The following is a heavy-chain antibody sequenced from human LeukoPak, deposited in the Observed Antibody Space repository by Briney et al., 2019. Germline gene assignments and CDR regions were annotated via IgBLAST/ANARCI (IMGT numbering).Heavy chain of an antibody. CDR1: GFTFSSYN. CDR3: AKGDASYYYDSSGYPSFDY. J-gene: IGHJ4*02. Sequence: GGSLRLSCAASGFTFSSYNMNWVRQAPGKGLEWVSAISGSGGSTYYADSVKGRFTISRDNAKNSLYLQMNSLRAEDMALYYCAKGDASYYYDSSGYPSFDYWGQGTLVTVSS. D-gene: IGHD3-22*01. CDR2: ISGSGGST. V-gene: IGHV3-23*01.